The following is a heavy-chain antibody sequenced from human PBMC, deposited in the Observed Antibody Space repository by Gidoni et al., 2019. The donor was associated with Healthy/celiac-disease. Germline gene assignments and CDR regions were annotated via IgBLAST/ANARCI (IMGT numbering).Heavy chain of an antibody. CDR1: GGSISRSNW. CDR2: IYHSGST. J-gene: IGHJ3*02. CDR3: ASRVSHREGLYKSNDAFDI. Sequence: QVQLQESGPGLVKPSGTLSLTCAVSGGSISRSNWWRWVRQPPGKGLEWFGEIYHSGSTHYNPSLKSRVTISVDKSKNQFSLKLSSVTAADTAVYYCASRVSHREGLYKSNDAFDIWGQGTMVTVSS. V-gene: IGHV4-4*02. D-gene: IGHD1-1*01.